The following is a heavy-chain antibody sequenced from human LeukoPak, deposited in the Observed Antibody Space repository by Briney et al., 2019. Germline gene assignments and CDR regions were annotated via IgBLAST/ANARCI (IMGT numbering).Heavy chain of an antibody. CDR2: ICYSGRT. D-gene: IGHD5-18*01. J-gene: IGHJ5*02. CDR1: GGSISSYY. CDR3: ARTSSVDTALVGVHWFDP. V-gene: IGHV4-59*08. Sequence: PAETLSLTCTVSGGSISSYYWSWLRQPPGKGLEWIWYICYSGRTNYYPSLKNRVTISVDTSKNQFSLKLSSVTAADTAVYYCARTSSVDTALVGVHWFDPWGQGTLVTVSS.